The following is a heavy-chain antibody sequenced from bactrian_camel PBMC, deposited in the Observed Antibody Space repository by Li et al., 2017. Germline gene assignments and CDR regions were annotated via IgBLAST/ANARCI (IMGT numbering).Heavy chain of an antibody. V-gene: IGHV3S53*01. D-gene: IGHD1*01. CDR1: GNFDSDRC. CDR2: IDRSGRT. Sequence: QVQLVESGGGSVQAGGSLRLSCATSGNFDSDRCMAWLRQAPGKGREGVGAIDRSGRTLYSDSAQGRFTISLDMGENMVYLQMNSLKPEDTAMYYCAVDQPCNACRGGHCPYPSSYGYWARGPRSPSP. J-gene: IGHJ4*01.